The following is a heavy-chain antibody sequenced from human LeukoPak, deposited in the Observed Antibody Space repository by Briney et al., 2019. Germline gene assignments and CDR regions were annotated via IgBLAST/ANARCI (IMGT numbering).Heavy chain of an antibody. Sequence: GGSLRLSCAASGFTFSSYWMSWVRQAPGKGLEWVANIKQDGSEKYYVDSVKGRFTISRDNAKNSLYLQMNSLRSDDTAVYYCARDRDSSGWYEVPQKYYFDYWGQGTLVTVSS. CDR1: GFTFSSYW. CDR2: IKQDGSEK. D-gene: IGHD6-19*01. CDR3: ARDRDSSGWYEVPQKYYFDY. J-gene: IGHJ4*02. V-gene: IGHV3-7*03.